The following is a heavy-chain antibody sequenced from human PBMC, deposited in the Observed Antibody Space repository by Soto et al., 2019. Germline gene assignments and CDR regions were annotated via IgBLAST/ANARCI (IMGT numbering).Heavy chain of an antibody. D-gene: IGHD2-21*02. J-gene: IGHJ5*02. CDR3: ARVDTLSPVTATSYNWFDP. CDR2: IYYSGST. Sequence: SETLSLTCTVSGGSISSGGYYWSWIRQHPGKGLEWIGYIYYSGSTYYNPSLKSRVTISVDTSKNQFSRKLSSVTAADTAVYYCARVDTLSPVTATSYNWFDPWGQGTLVTVS. CDR1: GGSISSGGYY. V-gene: IGHV4-31*03.